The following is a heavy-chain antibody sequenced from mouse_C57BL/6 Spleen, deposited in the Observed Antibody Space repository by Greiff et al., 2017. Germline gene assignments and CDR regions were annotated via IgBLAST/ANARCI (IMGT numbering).Heavy chain of an antibody. CDR2: INPSSGYT. CDR1: GYTFTSYW. V-gene: IGHV1-7*01. Sequence: VQLQQSGAELAKPGASVKLSCKASGYTFTSYWMHWVKKRPGQGLEWIGYINPSSGYTKYNQKFKDKATLAADKSSSTAYMQLSSLTYEDSAVYYCAPYDYDGEFAYWGQGTLVTVSA. CDR3: APYDYDGEFAY. J-gene: IGHJ3*01. D-gene: IGHD2-4*01.